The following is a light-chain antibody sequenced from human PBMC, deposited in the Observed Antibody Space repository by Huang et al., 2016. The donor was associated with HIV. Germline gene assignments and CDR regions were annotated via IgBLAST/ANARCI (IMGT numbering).Light chain of an antibody. V-gene: IGKV3-15*01. Sequence: IVMTQSPATLSVSPGDRVTLSCRASQSVSNTLAWYHQRPGQAPRLLIYGASTRAAGVTVRFSGSGSGTDFTLTITGLQFEDLGVYFCQQYSNWPRTFGQGTKV. CDR1: QSVSNT. CDR2: GAS. J-gene: IGKJ1*01. CDR3: QQYSNWPRT.